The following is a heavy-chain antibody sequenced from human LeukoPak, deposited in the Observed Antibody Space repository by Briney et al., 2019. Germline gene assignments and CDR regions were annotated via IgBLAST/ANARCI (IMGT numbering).Heavy chain of an antibody. V-gene: IGHV4-34*01. J-gene: IGHJ4*02. CDR2: INHSGST. D-gene: IGHD2-2*01. CDR1: GGSFSGYY. CDR3: ARKVDYCSSTSCHPYHDY. Sequence: AETLSLTCAVYGGSFSGYYWSWIRQPPGKGLEWIGEINHSGSTNYNPSLKSRVTISVDTSKNQFSLKLSSVTAADTAVYYCARKVDYCSSTSCHPYHDYWGQGTLVTVSS.